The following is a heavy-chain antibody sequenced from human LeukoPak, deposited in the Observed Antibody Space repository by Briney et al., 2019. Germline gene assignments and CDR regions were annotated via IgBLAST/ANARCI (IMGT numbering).Heavy chain of an antibody. CDR1: TDSTNTYY. V-gene: IGHV4-59*01. Sequence: SETLSLTSSVSTDSTNTYYWSWIRQYPGEGLELVGHIVHSGGTDSNTSFKSRFPVSMAMSKKAFFLKLTVVTVAETAIYSCVRPRWMLLAPNFDHWGQG. J-gene: IGHJ4*02. CDR3: VRPRWMLLAPNFDH. CDR2: IVHSGGT. D-gene: IGHD2-15*01.